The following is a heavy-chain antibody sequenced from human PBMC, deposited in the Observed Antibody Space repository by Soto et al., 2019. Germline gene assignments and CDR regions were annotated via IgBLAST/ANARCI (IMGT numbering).Heavy chain of an antibody. CDR2: IIPIFGTA. J-gene: IGHJ5*02. D-gene: IGHD5-18*01. Sequence: VQLVQSGAEVKKPGSSVKVSCKASGGTFSSYAISWVRQAPGQGHEWMGGIIPIFGTANYAQKFQGRVTITADESTSTAYMELSGLRSEDTAVYYCARDGEAMGNGWFDPWGQGTLVTVSS. CDR1: GGTFSSYA. CDR3: ARDGEAMGNGWFDP. V-gene: IGHV1-69*12.